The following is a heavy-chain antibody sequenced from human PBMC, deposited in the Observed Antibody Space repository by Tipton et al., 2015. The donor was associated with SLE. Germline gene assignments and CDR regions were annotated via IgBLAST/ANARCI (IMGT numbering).Heavy chain of an antibody. CDR2: IYYSGST. J-gene: IGHJ4*02. Sequence: TLSLTCAVYGGSFSGYYWSWIRQPPGKGLEWIGSIYYSGSTYYNPSLKSRVTISVDTSKNQFSLKLSSVTAADTAVYYCARIVAAAGTRYFDYWAREPWSPSPQ. CDR3: ARIVAAAGTRYFDY. D-gene: IGHD6-13*01. V-gene: IGHV4-34*01. CDR1: GGSFSGYY.